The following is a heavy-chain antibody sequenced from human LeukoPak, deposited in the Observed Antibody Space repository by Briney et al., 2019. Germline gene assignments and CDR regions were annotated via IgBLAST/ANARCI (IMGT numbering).Heavy chain of an antibody. CDR3: ARKRGTPDY. V-gene: IGHV3-21*01. Sequence: GGSLRLSCAASGFTFSSYSMNGVRQAPGEGLRWVSSISSSSSYIYYADSVKGRFTISRDNAKNSLYLQMNSLRAEDTAVYYCARKRGTPDYWGQGTLVTVSS. J-gene: IGHJ4*02. D-gene: IGHD2-15*01. CDR2: ISSSSSYI. CDR1: GFTFSSYS.